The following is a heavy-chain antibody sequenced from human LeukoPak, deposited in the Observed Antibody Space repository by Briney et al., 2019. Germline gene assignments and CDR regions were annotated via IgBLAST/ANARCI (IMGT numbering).Heavy chain of an antibody. D-gene: IGHD2-2*01. J-gene: IGHJ5*02. Sequence: SETLSLTCTVSGGSISSSSYYWGWIRQPPGKGLEWIGSIYYSGSTYYNPSLKSRVTISVDTSKNQFSLKLSSVTAADTAVYYCARDHPIPIVVVPAAHAADWFDPWGQGTLVTVSS. CDR1: GGSISSSSYY. CDR2: IYYSGST. V-gene: IGHV4-39*07. CDR3: ARDHPIPIVVVPAAHAADWFDP.